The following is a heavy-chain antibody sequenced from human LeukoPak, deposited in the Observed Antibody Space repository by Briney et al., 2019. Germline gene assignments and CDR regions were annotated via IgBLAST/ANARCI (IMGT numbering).Heavy chain of an antibody. J-gene: IGHJ6*02. CDR1: GFTFSSYA. CDR3: ARGPNYDFWSGYYMEYYYYGMDV. CDR2: VLSGGTDK. D-gene: IGHD3-3*01. Sequence: GGSLRLSCAAYGFTFSSYAMHWVRQAPGKGLEWVAVVLSGGTDKFYADSVKGRFTISRDNSKNTLYLQMNSVITEDTAVYYCARGPNYDFWSGYYMEYYYYGMDVWGQGTTVTVSS. V-gene: IGHV3-30-3*01.